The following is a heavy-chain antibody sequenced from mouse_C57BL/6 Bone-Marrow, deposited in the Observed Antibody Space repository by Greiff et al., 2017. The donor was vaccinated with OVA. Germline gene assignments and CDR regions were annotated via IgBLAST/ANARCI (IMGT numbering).Heavy chain of an antibody. V-gene: IGHV5-6*01. CDR1: GFTFSSYG. CDR2: ISSGGSYT. J-gene: IGHJ4*01. Sequence: EVKLVESGGDLVKPGGSLKLSCAASGFTFSSYGMSWVRQTPDKRLEWVATISSGGSYTYYPDSVKGRFTISRDNAKNTLYLQLSSLKSEDTAMYYWARHLYYGSSYDAMDYWGQGTSVTVSS. CDR3: ARHLYYGSSYDAMDY. D-gene: IGHD1-1*01.